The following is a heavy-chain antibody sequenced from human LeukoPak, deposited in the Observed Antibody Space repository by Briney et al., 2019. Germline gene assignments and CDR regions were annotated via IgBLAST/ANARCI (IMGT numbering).Heavy chain of an antibody. CDR1: GYSFTSQD. Sequence: ASVKVSCKTSGYSFTSQDMHWVRQAPGQSLEWMGCINPGNGDTKYSREFQGRVTITRDTSATTAYMELSSLRSDDMAVYYCTLYNYWGQGTLVTVSS. CDR2: INPGNGDT. J-gene: IGHJ4*02. D-gene: IGHD2-2*02. CDR3: TLYNY. V-gene: IGHV1-3*03.